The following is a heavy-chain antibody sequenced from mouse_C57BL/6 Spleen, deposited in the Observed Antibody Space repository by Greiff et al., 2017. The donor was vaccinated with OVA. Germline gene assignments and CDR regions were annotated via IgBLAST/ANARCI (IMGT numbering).Heavy chain of an antibody. Sequence: QVQLQQSGAELVRPGASVKLSCKASGYTFTDYYINWVKQRPGQGLEWIARIYPGSGNTYYNEKFKGKATLTAEKSSSTAYMQLSSLTSEDSAVYFCARGRQTFDYWGQGTTLTVSS. V-gene: IGHV1-76*01. CDR1: GYTFTDYY. J-gene: IGHJ2*01. CDR2: IYPGSGNT. CDR3: ARGRQTFDY. D-gene: IGHD3-2*01.